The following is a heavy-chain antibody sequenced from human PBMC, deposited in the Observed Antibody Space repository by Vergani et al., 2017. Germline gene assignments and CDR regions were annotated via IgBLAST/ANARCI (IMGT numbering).Heavy chain of an antibody. D-gene: IGHD3-3*01. CDR3: ARENHAPYDFWSGYAYDAFDI. CDR1: GFTFSSYG. J-gene: IGHJ3*02. V-gene: IGHV3-30*03. Sequence: QVQLVESGGGVVQPGRSLRLSCAASGFTFSSYGMHWVRQAPGKGLEWVAVISYDGSNKYYADSVKGRFTISRDNSKNTLYLQMNSLRAEDTAVYYCARENHAPYDFWSGYAYDAFDIWGQGTMVTVSS. CDR2: ISYDGSNK.